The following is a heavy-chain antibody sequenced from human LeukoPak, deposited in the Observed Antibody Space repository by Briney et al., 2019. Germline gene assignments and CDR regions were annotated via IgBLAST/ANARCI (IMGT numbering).Heavy chain of an antibody. D-gene: IGHD4-23*01. V-gene: IGHV3-23*01. CDR3: AKESYGGYPAS. Sequence: GGSLRLSCAASGFTFSSYAMSWVRQAPGKGLEWVSAISGSGGSTYYADSVQGRFTISRDNSKTTLYLQMNSLRVEDTAIYYCAKESYGGYPASWGQGTLVTVSS. CDR2: ISGSGGST. J-gene: IGHJ4*02. CDR1: GFTFSSYA.